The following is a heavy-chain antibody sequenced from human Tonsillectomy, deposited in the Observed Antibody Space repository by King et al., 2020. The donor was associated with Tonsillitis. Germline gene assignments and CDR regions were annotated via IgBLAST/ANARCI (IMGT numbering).Heavy chain of an antibody. V-gene: IGHV3-72*01. CDR3: VSGVVGAADH. Sequence: VQLVESGGGLVQPGGSLRLSCAASGFTFSDHYMDWVRQAPGKGLEWVGRTGNKPNTYTTEYAASVKGRFTISRDDSKNPVYLQMNSLKTEDTAVYYCVSGVVGAADHWGKGTLVTVSS. J-gene: IGHJ4*02. D-gene: IGHD1-26*01. CDR2: TGNKPNTYTT. CDR1: GFTFSDHY.